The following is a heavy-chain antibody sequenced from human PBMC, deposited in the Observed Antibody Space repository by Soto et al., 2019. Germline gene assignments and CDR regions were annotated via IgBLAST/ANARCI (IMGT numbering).Heavy chain of an antibody. CDR3: AREGEGHCISSSCLNWFDP. D-gene: IGHD2-2*01. CDR2: TSSSGSTI. Sequence: PGGSLRLSCAASGFTFSTFNMNWVRQAPGKGLEWVSYTSSSGSTIYYADSVKGRFTISRDNAKNSLYLQMNSLRDEDTAVYYCAREGEGHCISSSCLNWFDPWGQGTMVTVS. CDR1: GFTFSTFN. V-gene: IGHV3-48*02. J-gene: IGHJ5*02.